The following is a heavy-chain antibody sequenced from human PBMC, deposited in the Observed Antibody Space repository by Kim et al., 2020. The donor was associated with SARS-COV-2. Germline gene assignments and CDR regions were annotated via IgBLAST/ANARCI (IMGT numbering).Heavy chain of an antibody. CDR2: ISYDGSNK. D-gene: IGHD5-18*01. J-gene: IGHJ4*02. V-gene: IGHV3-30*18. CDR1: GFTFSSYG. Sequence: GGSLRLSCAASGFTFSSYGMHWVRQAPGKGLEWLAVISYDGSNKYYADFVKGRFTISRDNSKNTLHLQMNSLRAEDTAVYYCAKVRGYNQGEVFDYWGQGTLVTVSA. CDR3: AKVRGYNQGEVFDY.